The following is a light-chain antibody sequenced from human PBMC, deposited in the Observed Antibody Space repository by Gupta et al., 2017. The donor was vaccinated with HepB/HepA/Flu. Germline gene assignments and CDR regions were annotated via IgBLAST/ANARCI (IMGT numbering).Light chain of an antibody. CDR3: QQYDNLRIT. CDR1: QDISNY. J-gene: IGKJ5*01. Sequence: DIQMTQSPSSLSASVGDRVTITCQASQDISNYLNWYQQKPGKAPKLLIYDASNLETGVPSRFSGSGSGKDFTFTISSLQPEDIATYYCQQYDNLRITFGQGTRLEIK. V-gene: IGKV1-33*01. CDR2: DAS.